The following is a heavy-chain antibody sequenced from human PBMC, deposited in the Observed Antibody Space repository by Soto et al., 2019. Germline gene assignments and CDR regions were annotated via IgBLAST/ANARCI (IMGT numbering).Heavy chain of an antibody. CDR3: ARDLYGGSYTPVGYFDY. D-gene: IGHD1-26*01. J-gene: IGHJ4*02. CDR1: GFTFSSYA. Sequence: GGSLRLSCAASGFTFSSYAMHWVRQAPGKGLEWVAVISYDGSNKYYADSVKGRFTISRDNSKNTLYLQMNSLRAEDTAVYYCARDLYGGSYTPVGYFDYWGQGTLVTVSS. CDR2: ISYDGSNK. V-gene: IGHV3-30-3*01.